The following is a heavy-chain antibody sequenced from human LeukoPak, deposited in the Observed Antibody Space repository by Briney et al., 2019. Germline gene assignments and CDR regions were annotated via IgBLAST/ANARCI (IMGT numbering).Heavy chain of an antibody. J-gene: IGHJ4*01. Sequence: PGGSLRLSCAASGFTFSSYSMNWVRQAPGKGLEWVSSISSSSSYIYYADSVKGRFTISRDNAKNSLYLQMNSLRAEDTAVYYCARDRFYGDYVGAPFDYWGQGTLVTVSS. CDR2: ISSSSSYI. CDR3: ARDRFYGDYVGAPFDY. D-gene: IGHD4-17*01. V-gene: IGHV3-21*01. CDR1: GFTFSSYS.